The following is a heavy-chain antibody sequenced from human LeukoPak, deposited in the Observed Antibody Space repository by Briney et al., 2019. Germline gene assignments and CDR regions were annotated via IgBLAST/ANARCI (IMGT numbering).Heavy chain of an antibody. V-gene: IGHV4-39*01. CDR3: ARRQAGALEQSAFDI. D-gene: IGHD3-3*01. J-gene: IGHJ3*02. Sequence: PSETLSLICTVSGDSLSSSRYYWGWIRQPPGKGLQWIGSMYYSGSTYYRPSLKSRATISVDTSKNQFSLRLSSVTAADTALYYCARRQAGALEQSAFDIWGQGTMVTVSS. CDR2: MYYSGST. CDR1: GDSLSSSRYY.